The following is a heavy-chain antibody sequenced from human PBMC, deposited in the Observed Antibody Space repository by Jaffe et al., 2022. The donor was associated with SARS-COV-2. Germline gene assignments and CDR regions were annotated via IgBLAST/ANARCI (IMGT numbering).Heavy chain of an antibody. D-gene: IGHD3-9*01. CDR2: ISGSGGST. V-gene: IGHV3-23*01. J-gene: IGHJ6*02. CDR3: AKDYYDILTGYYSDYYYGMDV. Sequence: EVQLLESGGGLVQPGGSLRLSCAASGFTFSSYAMSWVRQAPGKGLEWVSAISGSGGSTYYADSVKGRFTISRDNSKNTLYLQMNSLRAEDTAVYYCAKDYYDILTGYYSDYYYGMDVWGQGTTVTVSS. CDR1: GFTFSSYA.